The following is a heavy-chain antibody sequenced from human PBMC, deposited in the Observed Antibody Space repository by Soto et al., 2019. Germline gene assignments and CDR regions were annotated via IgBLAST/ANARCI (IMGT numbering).Heavy chain of an antibody. CDR3: ARGDYYDNSGPFSDVFDV. J-gene: IGHJ3*01. CDR1: GFTFSSYS. D-gene: IGHD3-22*01. Sequence: GGSLRLSCAASGFTFSSYSMNWVRQAPGKGLEWVSYISSSSSNIYYVDSVKGRFTISRDNAKNSLYLQVNSLRVEDTAVYYCARGDYYDNSGPFSDVFDVWGQGTLVTVSS. CDR2: ISSSSSNI. V-gene: IGHV3-48*01.